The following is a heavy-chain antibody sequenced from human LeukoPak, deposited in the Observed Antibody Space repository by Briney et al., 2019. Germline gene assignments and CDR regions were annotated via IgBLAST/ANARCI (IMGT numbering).Heavy chain of an antibody. Sequence: ASVKVSCKASGYTFTGYYMHWVRQAPGQGLEWMGRINPNRGGTNYAQKFQGRVTMTRDTSISTAYMELSRLRSDGTAVYYCASSGYSYGYYFDYWGQGTLVTVSS. CDR2: INPNRGGT. CDR3: ASSGYSYGYYFDY. D-gene: IGHD5-18*01. V-gene: IGHV1-2*06. CDR1: GYTFTGYY. J-gene: IGHJ4*02.